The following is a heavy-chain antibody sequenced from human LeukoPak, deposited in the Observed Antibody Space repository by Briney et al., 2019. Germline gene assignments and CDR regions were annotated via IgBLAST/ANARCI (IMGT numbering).Heavy chain of an antibody. CDR1: RFTFSSYA. Sequence: GGSLRLSCAASRFTFSSYAMSWVRQAPGKGLDWVSAISGGGGNTYYADSVKGRFTISRDNSKNTLYLQMNSLRAEDTAVYYCAAESSTNNYYFDSWGQGTLVTVSS. J-gene: IGHJ4*02. V-gene: IGHV3-23*01. CDR2: ISGGGGNT. CDR3: AAESSTNNYYFDS. D-gene: IGHD1-20*01.